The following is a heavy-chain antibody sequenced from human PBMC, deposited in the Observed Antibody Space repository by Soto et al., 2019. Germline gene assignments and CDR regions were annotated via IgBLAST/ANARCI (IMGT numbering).Heavy chain of an antibody. Sequence: ASVKVSCKVSGYTLTELSMHWVRQAPGKGLEWMGGFDPEDGETIYAQKFQGRVTMTEDTSTDTAYMELSSLRSEDTAVYYCATVKPTYYYDSSGPMAVDYWGQGTLVTV. D-gene: IGHD3-22*01. V-gene: IGHV1-24*01. CDR3: ATVKPTYYYDSSGPMAVDY. CDR1: GYTLTELS. CDR2: FDPEDGET. J-gene: IGHJ4*02.